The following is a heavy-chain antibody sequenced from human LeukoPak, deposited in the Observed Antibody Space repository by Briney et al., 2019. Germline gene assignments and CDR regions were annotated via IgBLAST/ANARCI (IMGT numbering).Heavy chain of an antibody. CDR3: AKGGSGWYRSHFDY. CDR2: ISGGGGST. D-gene: IGHD6-19*01. CDR1: GFTFSSYA. V-gene: IGHV3-23*01. J-gene: IGHJ4*02. Sequence: GGSLILSCAASGFTFSSYAMTWVRQAPGKGLEWVSGISGGGGSTDYADSVKGRFTISRDNSNNTLYLQLNSLRAEDTALYYCAKGGSGWYRSHFDYWGQGTLVTVSS.